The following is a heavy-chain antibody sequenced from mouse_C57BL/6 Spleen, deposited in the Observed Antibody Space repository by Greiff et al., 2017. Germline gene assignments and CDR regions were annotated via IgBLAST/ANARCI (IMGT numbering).Heavy chain of an antibody. V-gene: IGHV1-4*01. CDR2: INPSSGYT. CDR1: GYTFTSYT. J-gene: IGHJ2*01. CDR3: ARWGVAFDY. Sequence: VKLMESGAELARPGASVKMSCKASGYTFTSYTMHWVKQRPGQGLEWIGYINPSSGYTKSNQKFKDKATLTEDKSSSTAYMQLSSLTSEDSAVYYCARWGVAFDYWGQGTTLTVSS.